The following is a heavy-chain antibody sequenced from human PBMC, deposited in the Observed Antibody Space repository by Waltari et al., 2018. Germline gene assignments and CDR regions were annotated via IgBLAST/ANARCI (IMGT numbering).Heavy chain of an antibody. CDR2: IIPIFGTA. D-gene: IGHD3-10*01. J-gene: IGHJ4*02. CDR3: ARDLGAMKVTSALEI. Sequence: QVQLVQSGAEVKRPGSSVTVSCRASGGIFTNYAISWVRQAPGQGLEWMGGIIPIFGTANSAQKFQGRLTITSDESTSTAYMELSSLRPEDTAVYFCARDLGAMKVTSALEIWGQGTLVTVSS. V-gene: IGHV1-69*05. CDR1: GGIFTNYA.